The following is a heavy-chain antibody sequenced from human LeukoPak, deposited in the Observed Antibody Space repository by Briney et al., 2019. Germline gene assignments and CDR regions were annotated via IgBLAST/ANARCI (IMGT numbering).Heavy chain of an antibody. J-gene: IGHJ4*02. CDR2: INAYNGNT. V-gene: IGHV1-18*01. CDR3: ARRQGTTLSFDY. Sequence: ASVKVSCKASGYTFTSYGFSWVRQAPGHGLEWMGWINAYNGNTHYAQKLQGRVTMTTDTSTSTAYMELRSLRFDDAAVYYWARRQGTTLSFDYWGQGTLVTVSS. D-gene: IGHD1-1*01. CDR1: GYTFTSYG.